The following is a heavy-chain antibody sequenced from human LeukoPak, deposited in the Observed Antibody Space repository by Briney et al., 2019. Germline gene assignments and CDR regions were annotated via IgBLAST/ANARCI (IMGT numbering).Heavy chain of an antibody. CDR2: ISSSTSTI. D-gene: IGHD4-23*01. Sequence: SGGSLRLSCAASGFTFSSYSMNWVRQAPGKGLEWVSYISSSTSTIYYADSVKGRFTVSRDNAKNTLYLQMNSLRAEDTAVYYCANQDYGGNEDYWGQGTLVTVSS. V-gene: IGHV3-48*04. CDR1: GFTFSSYS. CDR3: ANQDYGGNEDY. J-gene: IGHJ4*02.